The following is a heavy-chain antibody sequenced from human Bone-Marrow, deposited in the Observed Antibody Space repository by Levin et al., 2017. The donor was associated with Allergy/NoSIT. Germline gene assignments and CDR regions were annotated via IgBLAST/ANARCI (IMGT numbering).Heavy chain of an antibody. CDR2: TNEDGSIT. J-gene: IGHJ4*02. CDR3: GRDLGGKGGY. CDR1: GFSFRSYW. Sequence: SGGSLRLSCAVSGFSFRSYWMHWVRQVPGKGLVWVSRTNEDGSITDYADSVQGRFTISRDNAKNTLYRQMNSLRAEDTAVYYCGRDLGGKGGYWGQGTLVTVSS. V-gene: IGHV3-74*01. D-gene: IGHD3-16*01.